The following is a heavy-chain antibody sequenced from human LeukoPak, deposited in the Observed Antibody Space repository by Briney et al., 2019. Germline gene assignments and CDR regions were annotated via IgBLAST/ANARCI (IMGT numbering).Heavy chain of an antibody. J-gene: IGHJ3*02. CDR1: GFTFSSYA. V-gene: IGHV3-30*04. CDR3: AKDLLPMVRHDAFDI. Sequence: GGSLRLSCAASGFTFSSYAMHWVRQAPGKGLEWVAVISYDGSNKYYADSVKGRFTISRDNSKNTLYLQMNSLRAEDTAVYYCAKDLLPMVRHDAFDIWGQGTMVTVSS. CDR2: ISYDGSNK. D-gene: IGHD3-10*01.